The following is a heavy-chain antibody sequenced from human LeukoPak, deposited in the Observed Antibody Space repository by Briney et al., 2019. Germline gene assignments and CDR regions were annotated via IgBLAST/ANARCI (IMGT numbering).Heavy chain of an antibody. D-gene: IGHD5-18*01. Sequence: SQTLSLTCAISGDSVSSNKAAWNWIRQSPSSGLEWLGRTYYRSKWYNDYAVSVKSRITINPHTSKNQVSLQLNSVTPEDTAVYYCARVLDTANSYYFDYWGQGTLVTVSS. J-gene: IGHJ4*02. CDR1: GDSVSSNKAA. V-gene: IGHV6-1*01. CDR2: TYYRSKWYN. CDR3: ARVLDTANSYYFDY.